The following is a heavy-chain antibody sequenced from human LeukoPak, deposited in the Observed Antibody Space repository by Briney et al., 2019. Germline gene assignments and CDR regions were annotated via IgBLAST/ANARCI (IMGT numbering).Heavy chain of an antibody. Sequence: ASVKVSCKASGGTFSSYAISWVRQAPGQGLEWMGGIIPIFGTANYAQKFQGRVTITADESTSTAYMELSSLRSEDTAVYYCARGVDIVATIEAFDYWGQGTLVTVSS. V-gene: IGHV1-69*13. J-gene: IGHJ4*02. CDR1: GGTFSSYA. CDR3: ARGVDIVATIEAFDY. D-gene: IGHD5-12*01. CDR2: IIPIFGTA.